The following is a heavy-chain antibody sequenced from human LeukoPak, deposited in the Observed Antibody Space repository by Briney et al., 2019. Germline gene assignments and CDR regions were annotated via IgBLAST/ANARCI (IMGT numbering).Heavy chain of an antibody. Sequence: GASVKVSCKASGYTFTGYYMHCVRQAPGQGLGWMGWINPNRGGTNYAQNFQGRVTITRDTSISTAYMELSRLRSDDTAVYYCAREGQYCSGGSCYSVSESWFDHWGQGTLVTVSS. CDR1: GYTFTGYY. CDR2: INPNRGGT. D-gene: IGHD2-15*01. V-gene: IGHV1-2*02. CDR3: AREGQYCSGGSCYSVSESWFDH. J-gene: IGHJ5*02.